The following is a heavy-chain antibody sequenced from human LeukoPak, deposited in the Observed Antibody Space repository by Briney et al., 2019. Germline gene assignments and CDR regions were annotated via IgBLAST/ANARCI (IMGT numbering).Heavy chain of an antibody. Sequence: KPSETLSLTCTVSGGSISSYYWGWIRQPPGKGLEWIGSIYYSGSTYYNPSLKSRVTISVDTSKNQFSLKLSSVTAADTAVYYCARAGYNWNDEWFDPWGQGTLVTVSS. CDR2: IYYSGST. CDR1: GGSISSYY. J-gene: IGHJ5*02. V-gene: IGHV4-39*01. CDR3: ARAGYNWNDEWFDP. D-gene: IGHD1-20*01.